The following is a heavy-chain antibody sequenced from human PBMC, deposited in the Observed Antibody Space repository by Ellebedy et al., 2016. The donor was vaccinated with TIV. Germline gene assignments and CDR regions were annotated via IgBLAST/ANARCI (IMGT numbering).Heavy chain of an antibody. D-gene: IGHD6-25*01. CDR3: ARSAAAEGDV. CDR2: IYYSGST. CDR1: GGSISSYY. Sequence: SETLSLTXTVSGGSISSYYWSWIRQPPGKGLEWIGYIYYSGSTNYNPSLKSRVTISVDTSKNQFSLKLSSVTAADTAVYYCARSAAAEGDVWGQGTTVTVSS. V-gene: IGHV4-59*01. J-gene: IGHJ6*02.